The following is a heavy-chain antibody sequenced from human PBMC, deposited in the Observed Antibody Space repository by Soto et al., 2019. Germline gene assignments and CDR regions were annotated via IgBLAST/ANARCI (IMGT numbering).Heavy chain of an antibody. J-gene: IGHJ6*02. CDR3: AKDISGTYYYGMDV. CDR1: GFTFDDYA. V-gene: IGHV3-9*01. D-gene: IGHD1-26*01. Sequence: SLKISCAASGFTFDDYAMHWVRQAPGKGLEWVSGISWNSGSIGYADSVKGRFTISRDNAKNSLYLQMNSLRAEDTALYYCAKDISGTYYYGMDVWGQGTTVTVSS. CDR2: ISWNSGSI.